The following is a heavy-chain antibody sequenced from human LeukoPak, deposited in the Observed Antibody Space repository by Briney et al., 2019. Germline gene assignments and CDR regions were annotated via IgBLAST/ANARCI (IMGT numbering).Heavy chain of an antibody. CDR3: ACRMFASNWFQP. J-gene: IGHJ5*02. D-gene: IGHD3-10*02. CDR1: GYSFSDYW. V-gene: IGHV5-51*01. Sequence: GESLEISCKGSGYSFSDYWIGWVRQMPGKGLEWMAVIYPGDSRTRYNPSFQGQVTISVDKSINTAYLKWSSLKVSDTALYYCACRMFASNWFQPWGQGTLVTVSS. CDR2: IYPGDSRT.